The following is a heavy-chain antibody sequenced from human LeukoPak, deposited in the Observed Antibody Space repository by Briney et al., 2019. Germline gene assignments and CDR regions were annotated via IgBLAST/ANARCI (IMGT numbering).Heavy chain of an antibody. CDR1: GYY. CDR3: ARDSSSFYAMDV. CDR2: ISYRGTT. V-gene: IGHV4-31*02. D-gene: IGHD6-6*01. Sequence: GYYWSWIRQRXGTGREWIAYISYRGTTYYNPSLQSRVTISVDTSKNQFSLKLSSVAAADTAVYFCARDSSSFYAMDVWGQGTTVTVSS. J-gene: IGHJ6*02.